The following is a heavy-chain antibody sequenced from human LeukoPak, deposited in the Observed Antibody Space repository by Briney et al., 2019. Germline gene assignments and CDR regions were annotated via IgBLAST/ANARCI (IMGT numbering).Heavy chain of an antibody. J-gene: IGHJ6*02. D-gene: IGHD2-15*01. V-gene: IGHV4-34*01. CDR3: ARDPGPYCSGGSCYRPVGYYYYGMDV. CDR2: INHSGST. Sequence: SETLSLTCAVYGGSFSGYYWSWIRQPPGKGLEWIGEINHSGSTSYNPSLKSRVTMSVDTSKNQFSLKLSSVTAADTAVYYCARDPGPYCSGGSCYRPVGYYYYGMDVWGQGTTVTVSS. CDR1: GGSFSGYY.